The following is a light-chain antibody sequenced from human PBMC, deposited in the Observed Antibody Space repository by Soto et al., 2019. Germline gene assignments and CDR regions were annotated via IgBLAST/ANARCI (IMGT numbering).Light chain of an antibody. J-gene: IGKJ1*01. CDR2: WAS. V-gene: IGKV4-1*01. Sequence: DIVMTQSPDSLAVSLGERATINCKSSQSVLYSSNKKNYLAWYQQKPGQPPKLLIYWASTRESGVPDRFSGSGSWTDFTLTIRSLQSEDVAVYYCQQYYSTWTFGQGTKVEIK. CDR1: QSVLYSSNKKNY. CDR3: QQYYSTWT.